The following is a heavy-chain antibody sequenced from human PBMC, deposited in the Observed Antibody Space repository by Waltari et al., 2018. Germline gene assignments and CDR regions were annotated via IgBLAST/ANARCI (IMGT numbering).Heavy chain of an antibody. CDR2: IIPILGIA. CDR3: ARCGYSYGDDYYYYYGMDV. J-gene: IGHJ6*02. V-gene: IGHV1-69*09. D-gene: IGHD5-18*01. Sequence: QVQLVQSGAEVKKPGSSVKVSCKASGGTFRRYYIRWVRPAPGQGLEWMGRIIPILGIANYEQKFQGRVTITADKSTSTAYMELSSLRSEDTAVYYCARCGYSYGDDYYYYYGMDVWGQGTTVTVSS. CDR1: GGTFRRYY.